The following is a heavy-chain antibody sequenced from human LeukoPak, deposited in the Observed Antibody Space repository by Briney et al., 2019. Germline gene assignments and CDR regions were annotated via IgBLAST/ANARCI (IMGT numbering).Heavy chain of an antibody. V-gene: IGHV3-30*04. Sequence: GRSLRLSCAASGFTFSSYAMHWVRQAPGKGLEWVAVISYDGSNKYYADSVKGRFTISRDNSKNTLYLQMNSLRAEDTAVYYCAGAGTGYSYGFFGYWGQGTLVTVSS. CDR3: AGAGTGYSYGFFGY. CDR1: GFTFSSYA. J-gene: IGHJ4*02. D-gene: IGHD5-18*01. CDR2: ISYDGSNK.